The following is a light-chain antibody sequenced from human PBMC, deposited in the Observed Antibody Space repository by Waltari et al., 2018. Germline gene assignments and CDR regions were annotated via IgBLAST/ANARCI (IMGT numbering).Light chain of an antibody. Sequence: QSAPPQPPSVSEALRQRVTMSCPGSISNIGYNGVHSYQLLPGKPPKLLIYYDNVLSSGVSDRFSASKSGTSASLAISGLQSDDEAEYYCAAWDDSLNGWVFGGGTKLTVL. J-gene: IGLJ3*02. CDR1: ISNIGYNG. CDR3: AAWDDSLNGWV. CDR2: YDN. V-gene: IGLV1-36*01.